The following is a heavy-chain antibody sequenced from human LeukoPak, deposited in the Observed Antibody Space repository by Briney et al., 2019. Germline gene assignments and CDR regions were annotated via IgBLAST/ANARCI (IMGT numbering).Heavy chain of an antibody. CDR3: ARETYYYDSGSECWFDP. Sequence: SVKVSCKASGGTFSSYAISWVRQAPGQGLEWMGGIIPIFGTANYAQKFQGRVTITADKSTSTAYMELSSLRSEDTAVYYCARETYYYDSGSECWFDPWGQGTLVTVSS. V-gene: IGHV1-69*06. CDR1: GGTFSSYA. D-gene: IGHD3-22*01. CDR2: IIPIFGTA. J-gene: IGHJ5*02.